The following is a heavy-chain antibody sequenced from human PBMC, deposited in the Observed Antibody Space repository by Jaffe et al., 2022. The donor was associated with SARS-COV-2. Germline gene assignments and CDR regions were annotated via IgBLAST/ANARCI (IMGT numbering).Heavy chain of an antibody. D-gene: IGHD3-16*01. CDR1: GGSISSSSYY. CDR3: ARQTTIQFYRLGAWFDP. Sequence: QLQLQESGPGLVKPSETLSLTCTVSGGSISSSSYYWGWIRQPPGKGLEWIGSIYYSGSTYYNPSLKSRVTISVDTSKNQFSLKLSSVTAADTAVYYCARQTTIQFYRLGAWFDPWGQGTLVTVSS. J-gene: IGHJ5*02. V-gene: IGHV4-39*01. CDR2: IYYSGST.